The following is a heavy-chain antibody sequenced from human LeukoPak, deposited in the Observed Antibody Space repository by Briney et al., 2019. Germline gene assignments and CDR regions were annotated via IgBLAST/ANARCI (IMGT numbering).Heavy chain of an antibody. V-gene: IGHV3-30*02. Sequence: GGSLRLSCAASGFTFSSYGMHWVRQAPGKGLEWVAFIRYDGSNEYYADSVKGRFTISRDNAKNSLYLQMTSLRVEDTAVYYCARDNTALVGPFDHWGQGTLVTVSS. D-gene: IGHD5-18*01. CDR3: ARDNTALVGPFDH. J-gene: IGHJ4*02. CDR1: GFTFSSYG. CDR2: IRYDGSNE.